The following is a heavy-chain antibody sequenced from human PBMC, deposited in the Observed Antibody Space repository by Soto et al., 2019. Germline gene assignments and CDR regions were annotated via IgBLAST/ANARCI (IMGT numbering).Heavy chain of an antibody. Sequence: QVQLVQSGAEVKKPGASVSISCKASGYAFTSYYVHWLRQAPGQGLEWMGIINPSGDTTNYARRFRGRISMTPDTSTSTVHMALNSLISEDTAVYYCARDLGPEDRVAADYFHYGMDVWGQGTTVAVSS. V-gene: IGHV1-46*01. D-gene: IGHD1-26*01. CDR2: INPSGDTT. CDR3: ARDLGPEDRVAADYFHYGMDV. CDR1: GYAFTSYY. J-gene: IGHJ6*02.